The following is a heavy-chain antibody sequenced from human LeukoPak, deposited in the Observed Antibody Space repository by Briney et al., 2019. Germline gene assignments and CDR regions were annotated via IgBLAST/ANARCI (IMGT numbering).Heavy chain of an antibody. CDR1: GYTFTSCY. Sequence: GASVKVSCKASGYTFTSCYMHWVRQAPGQGLEWMGIINPSGGSTSYAQKFQGRVTMTRDTSTSTVYMELSSLRSEDTAVYYCVGGHTVTTYDYWGQGALVTVSS. CDR3: VGGHTVTTYDY. D-gene: IGHD4-17*01. V-gene: IGHV1-46*01. J-gene: IGHJ4*02. CDR2: INPSGGST.